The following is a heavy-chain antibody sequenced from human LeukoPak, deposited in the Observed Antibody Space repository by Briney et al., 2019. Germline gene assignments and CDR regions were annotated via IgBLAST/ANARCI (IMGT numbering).Heavy chain of an antibody. CDR1: GGSFSGYY. CDR3: ARGPGEVVLAAEPFDY. Sequence: SETLSLTCAVYGGSFSGYYWSWIRQPPGKGLEWIGEINHSGSTNYNPSLKSRVTISVDTSKNQFSLKLSSVTAADTAVYYCARGPGEVVLAAEPFDYWGQGTLVTVSS. CDR2: INHSGST. D-gene: IGHD2-2*01. J-gene: IGHJ4*02. V-gene: IGHV4-34*01.